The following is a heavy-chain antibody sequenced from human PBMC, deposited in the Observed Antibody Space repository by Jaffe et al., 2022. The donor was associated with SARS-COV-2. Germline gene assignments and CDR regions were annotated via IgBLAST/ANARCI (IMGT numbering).Heavy chain of an antibody. Sequence: QLQLQESGPGLVKPSETLSLTCTVSGGSISSSHYYWGWMRQTPGKGLEWIGHIYDSGNTYYNPSLESRITISADTSKNQFSLNLRSATAADTAVYYCGMPFGYWGQGTLVTVSS. CDR3: GMPFGY. CDR1: GGSISSSHYY. D-gene: IGHD3-10*01. J-gene: IGHJ4*02. V-gene: IGHV4-39*01. CDR2: IYDSGNT.